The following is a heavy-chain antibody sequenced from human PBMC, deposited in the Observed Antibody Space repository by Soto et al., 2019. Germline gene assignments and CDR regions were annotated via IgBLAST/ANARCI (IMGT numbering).Heavy chain of an antibody. Sequence: QVQLVESGVGGVQPGRSRRLSCAPVGFTFDSHAMHWVRQAPGKGLERVAVISSDGNNKYYPDSLKGRFTISRDNFNNILYLQMSSLRAEDTAVYYCAKDLLPNTVTTCGSCGQGALVTVSS. D-gene: IGHD4-17*01. V-gene: IGHV3-30*18. CDR3: AKDLLPNTVTTCGS. J-gene: IGHJ5*02. CDR1: GFTFDSHA. CDR2: ISSDGNNK.